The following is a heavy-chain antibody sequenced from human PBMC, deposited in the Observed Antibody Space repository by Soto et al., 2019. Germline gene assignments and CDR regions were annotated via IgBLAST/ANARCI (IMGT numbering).Heavy chain of an antibody. Sequence: VQLVESGGVVVQPGGSLRLSCAASGFTFSYYGFHWVRQAPGKGLEWVAVMHTGGNEKYYVDSVKGRFTVSRDDSRNMVYLEMNGLRAEDTAEYFCARDADTTGHYSHFDLWGRGALVAVS. CDR3: ARDADTTGHYSHFDL. V-gene: IGHV3-33*08. D-gene: IGHD3-9*01. CDR1: GFTFSYYG. CDR2: MHTGGNEK. J-gene: IGHJ4*02.